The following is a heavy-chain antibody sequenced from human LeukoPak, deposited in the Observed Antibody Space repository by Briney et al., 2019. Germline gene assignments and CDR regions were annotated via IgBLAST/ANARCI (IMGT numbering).Heavy chain of an antibody. Sequence: SETLSLTCTVSGGSISSSSYYWGWIRQPPGKGLEWIGSIYYSGSTYYNPSLKSRVTISVDTSKNQFSLKLSSVTAADTAVYYCASRDSSSPSQFDYWGQGTLVTVSS. D-gene: IGHD6-13*01. CDR1: GGSISSSSYY. V-gene: IGHV4-39*07. CDR2: IYYSGST. J-gene: IGHJ4*02. CDR3: ASRDSSSPSQFDY.